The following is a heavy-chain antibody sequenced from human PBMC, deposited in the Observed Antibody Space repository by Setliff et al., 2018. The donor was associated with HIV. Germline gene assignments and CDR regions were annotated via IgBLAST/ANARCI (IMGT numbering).Heavy chain of an antibody. D-gene: IGHD2-2*01. CDR1: DDSISSNY. CDR2: IYTGGRT. V-gene: IGHV4-4*07. J-gene: IGHJ4*02. CDR3: ARDRMPMASWVPDK. Sequence: LSLTCTVSDDSISSNYWNWIRQSAGKGLEWVGRIYTGGRTNYNPSLKGRVTMSVDTSKNQFSLNLSSVTAADTAVYYCARDRMPMASWVPDKWGQGTLVTVSS.